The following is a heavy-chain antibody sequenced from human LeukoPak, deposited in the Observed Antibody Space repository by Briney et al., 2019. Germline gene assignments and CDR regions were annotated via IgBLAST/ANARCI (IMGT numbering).Heavy chain of an antibody. D-gene: IGHD4-17*01. V-gene: IGHV4-34*01. CDR2: INHSGST. CDR1: GGSFSGYY. Sequence: SETLSLTCAVYGGSFSGYYWSWIRQPPGKGLEWIGEINHSGSTNYNPSLKSRVTISVDTSKNQFSLKLSSLTAADTAVYYCARDFGDFRTDLWGQGTLVTVS. CDR3: ARDFGDFRTDL. J-gene: IGHJ5*02.